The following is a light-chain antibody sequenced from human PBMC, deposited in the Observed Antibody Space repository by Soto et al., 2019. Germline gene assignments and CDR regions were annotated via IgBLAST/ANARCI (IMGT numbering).Light chain of an antibody. CDR3: LQRSDWWT. Sequence: EIVMTQSPATLSVSPGERATLSCRASQSVSSNLAWYQQKPGQAPRLLIYGASTRATGIPASSSGSGSGTEFTLTISSLQSEDFAVYYCLQRSDWWTFGQGTKVDIK. CDR1: QSVSSN. V-gene: IGKV3-15*01. CDR2: GAS. J-gene: IGKJ1*01.